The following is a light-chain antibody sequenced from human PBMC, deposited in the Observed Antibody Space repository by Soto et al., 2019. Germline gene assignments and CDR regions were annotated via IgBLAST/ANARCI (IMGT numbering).Light chain of an antibody. J-gene: IGKJ5*01. CDR3: QQSYSTLSIS. CDR2: AAS. Sequence: DIQMTQSPSSLSASVGDSVTITCRASESISRHLNWYQQKPGKAPNLLIYAASTLQNGVPSRFSGSGSGTDFTLPISSLQPEDFATYYCQQSYSTLSISFGQGTRLEIK. CDR1: ESISRH. V-gene: IGKV1-39*01.